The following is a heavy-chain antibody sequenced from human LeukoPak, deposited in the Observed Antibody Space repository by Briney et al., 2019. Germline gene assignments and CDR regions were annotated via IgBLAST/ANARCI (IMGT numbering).Heavy chain of an antibody. J-gene: IGHJ4*02. D-gene: IGHD4-17*01. CDR1: GFTFSSYG. V-gene: IGHV3-23*01. CDR3: AKVPSTVPSGY. CDR2: ISGSGGST. Sequence: GGSLRLSCAASGFTFSSYGMSWVRQAPGRGLEWVSAISGSGGSTYYADSVKGRFTISRDNSKNTLYLQMNSLRAEDTAVYYCAKVPSTVPSGYWGQGTLVTVSS.